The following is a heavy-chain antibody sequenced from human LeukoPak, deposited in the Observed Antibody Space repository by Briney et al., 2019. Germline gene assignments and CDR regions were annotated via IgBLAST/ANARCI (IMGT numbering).Heavy chain of an antibody. Sequence: MPSETLSLTCTVSGGSMNNYYWSWIRQPPGKGLEWIGYIYYSGSTDSNPSLKSRVTISVDTSKNQFSLKLRSVTAADTAVYYCARRPRNDILTGTPFDYWGQGILVTVSS. D-gene: IGHD3-9*01. CDR2: IYYSGST. CDR1: GGSMNNYY. V-gene: IGHV4-59*01. J-gene: IGHJ4*02. CDR3: ARRPRNDILTGTPFDY.